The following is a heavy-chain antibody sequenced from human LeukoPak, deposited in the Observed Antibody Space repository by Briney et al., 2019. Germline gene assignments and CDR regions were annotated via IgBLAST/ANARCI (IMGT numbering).Heavy chain of an antibody. CDR2: IIPIFGTA. J-gene: IGHJ4*02. CDR1: GGTFSSYA. D-gene: IGHD1-1*01. Sequence: ASVKVSCKASGGTFSSYAISWVRQAPGQGLEWMGGIIPIFGTANYAQKFQGRVTITADESTSTAYMELSSLRSEDTAVYYCARERVSPHWFDYWGQGTLVTVSS. CDR3: ARERVSPHWFDY. V-gene: IGHV1-69*13.